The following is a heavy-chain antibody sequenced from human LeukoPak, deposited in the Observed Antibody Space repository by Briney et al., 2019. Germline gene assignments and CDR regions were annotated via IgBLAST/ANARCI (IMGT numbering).Heavy chain of an antibody. J-gene: IGHJ4*02. CDR2: ISSDGVNK. D-gene: IGHD3-22*01. V-gene: IGHV3-30*18. CDR3: AKGQNYYDGSGYYSTDY. CDR1: GFTFSSFG. Sequence: SGGSLRLSCAASGFTFSSFGMHWVRQAPGKGLEWVAVISSDGVNKYSADSVKGRFTISRDNSKNTLYLQMNSLRAAGTAVYYCAKGQNYYDGSGYYSTDYWGQGTPVTVSS.